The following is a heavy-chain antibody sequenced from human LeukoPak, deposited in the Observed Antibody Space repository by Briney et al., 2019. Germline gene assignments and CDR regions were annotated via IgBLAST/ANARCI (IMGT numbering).Heavy chain of an antibody. J-gene: IGHJ5*02. V-gene: IGHV4-59*01. CDR3: ARGYNWFDP. CDR2: ICYSGST. CDR1: GGSISSYY. Sequence: SETLPLTCTVSGGSISSYYWSWIRQPPGKGLEWIGYICYSGSTNYNPSLKSRVTISVDTSKNQFSLKLSSVTAADTAVYYCARGYNWFDPWGQGTLVTVSS.